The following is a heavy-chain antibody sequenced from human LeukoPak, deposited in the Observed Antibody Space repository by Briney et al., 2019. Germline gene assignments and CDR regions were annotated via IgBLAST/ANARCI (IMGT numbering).Heavy chain of an antibody. CDR1: GFIFDDYG. Sequence: PGGSLRLSCAASGFIFDDYGMSWDRQVPGKGLEWVSGINWNGDSTGYADSVKGRFTISRDNAKNSLYLQMNSLRAEDTAVYYCARGSDSWDDYYYYYMDVWGKGTTVTVSS. V-gene: IGHV3-20*04. CDR2: INWNGDST. CDR3: ARGSDSWDDYYYYYMDV. J-gene: IGHJ6*03. D-gene: IGHD6-13*01.